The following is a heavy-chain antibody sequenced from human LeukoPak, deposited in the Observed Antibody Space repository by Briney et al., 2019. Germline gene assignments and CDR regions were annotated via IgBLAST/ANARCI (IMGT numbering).Heavy chain of an antibody. V-gene: IGHV3-15*01. CDR3: ARFIAAPYYFDY. J-gene: IGHJ4*02. D-gene: IGHD6-13*01. Sequence: GGSLRLSCAASGLTITNAWMSWVRQAPGKGLEWVGRLKSKTDGGTTDYPAPVKGRFTIPRDNAKNSRYLQINSLRAEDTAVYYCARFIAAPYYFDYWGRGTLVTVSS. CDR2: LKSKTDGGTT. CDR1: GLTITNAW.